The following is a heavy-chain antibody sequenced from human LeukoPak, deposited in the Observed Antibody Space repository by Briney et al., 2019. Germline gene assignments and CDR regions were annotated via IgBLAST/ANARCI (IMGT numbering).Heavy chain of an antibody. Sequence: XRQXXXXXLELVSAISGSGRSTYYADSVKGRFTISRDNSKNTLYLQMNSLRAEDTAVYYCAKDALVDDWGQGTLVTVSS. J-gene: IGHJ4*02. CDR2: ISGSGRST. CDR3: AKDALVDD. V-gene: IGHV3-23*01.